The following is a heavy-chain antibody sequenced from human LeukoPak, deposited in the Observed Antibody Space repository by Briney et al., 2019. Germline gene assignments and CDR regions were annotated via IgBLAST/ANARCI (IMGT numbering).Heavy chain of an antibody. J-gene: IGHJ3*02. V-gene: IGHV3-30*04. D-gene: IGHD3-16*02. Sequence: ASVFTFSNYTMHWVRQAPGKGLEWMAVMSFDGINKYYADSVKGRFTISRDNSKNTLYLQMNSLRPEDTAVYYCARDGMITSGAVIVKQNAFDIWGQGTMLTVSS. CDR1: VFTFSNYT. CDR2: MSFDGINK. CDR3: ARDGMITSGAVIVKQNAFDI.